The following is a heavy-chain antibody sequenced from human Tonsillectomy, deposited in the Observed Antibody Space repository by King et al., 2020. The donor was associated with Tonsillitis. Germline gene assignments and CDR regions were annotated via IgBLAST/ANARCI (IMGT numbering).Heavy chain of an antibody. Sequence: QLVQSRAEVKKPGASVKVSCKASGYAFIEYYIYWVRQAPGQGLEWVGSINPNSGGTNYAQKFQGRVTMTRDTSISTAYMELSRLRSDDTAVYYCARVILRWSAYYYYGLDVWGQGTTVTVSS. J-gene: IGHJ6*02. V-gene: IGHV1-2*02. CDR2: INPNSGGT. CDR1: GYAFIEYY. D-gene: IGHD3-3*01. CDR3: ARVILRWSAYYYYGLDV.